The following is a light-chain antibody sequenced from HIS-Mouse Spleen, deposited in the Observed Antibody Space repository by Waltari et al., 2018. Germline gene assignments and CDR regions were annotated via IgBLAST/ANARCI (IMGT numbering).Light chain of an antibody. CDR1: SSDVGSYNR. CDR2: EVS. CDR3: SLYTSSSTLV. V-gene: IGLV2-18*01. Sequence: QSALTQPPSVSGSPGKSVTISCTGTSSDVGSYNRVPWYQQPPGTAPKLMIYEVSNRPSGVPVRFSGSKSGNTASLTISGLQAEDEADYYCSLYTSSSTLVFGGGTKLTVL. J-gene: IGLJ2*01.